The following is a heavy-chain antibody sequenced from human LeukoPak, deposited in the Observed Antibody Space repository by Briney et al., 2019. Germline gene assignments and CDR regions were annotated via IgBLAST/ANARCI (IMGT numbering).Heavy chain of an antibody. CDR1: GYTFTNYG. V-gene: IGHV1-46*01. Sequence: GASVKVSCKTSGYTFTNYGISWVRQAPGQGLEWIGIINPSGGSTSYAQKFQGRVTMTRDTSTSTVYMELSSLRSEDTAVYYCARGVTGIDYWGQGTLVTVSS. CDR2: INPSGGST. CDR3: ARGVTGIDY. D-gene: IGHD1-20*01. J-gene: IGHJ4*02.